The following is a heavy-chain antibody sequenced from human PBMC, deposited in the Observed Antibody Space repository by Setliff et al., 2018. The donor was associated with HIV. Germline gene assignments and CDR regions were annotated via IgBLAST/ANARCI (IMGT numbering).Heavy chain of an antibody. CDR1: GGSFSDFY. V-gene: IGHV4-34*01. J-gene: IGHJ4*02. Sequence: SETLSLTCAVFGGSFSDFYWSWIRQPPGKGMEWIGEISYSGSTVYNPSLKSRVTLSVDASKNLVSLNLNSVTAADTAVYYCARDPNTGWYYLDFWGPGALVTV. CDR3: ARDPNTGWYYLDF. CDR2: ISYSGST. D-gene: IGHD6-19*01.